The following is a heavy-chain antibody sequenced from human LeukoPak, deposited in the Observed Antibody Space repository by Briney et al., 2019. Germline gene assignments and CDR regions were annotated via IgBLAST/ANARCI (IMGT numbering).Heavy chain of an antibody. CDR3: ARDLGVIAGNIRRRGPIDY. D-gene: IGHD3-22*01. CDR1: GGSISSGGYY. CDR2: IYYSGST. Sequence: SETLSLTCTVSGGSISSGGYYWSWIRQHPGKGLEWIGYIYYSGSTYYNPSLKSRVTISVDASKNQFSLKLSSVTAADTAAYYCARDLGVIAGNIRRRGPIDYWGQGTLVTVSS. V-gene: IGHV4-31*03. J-gene: IGHJ4*02.